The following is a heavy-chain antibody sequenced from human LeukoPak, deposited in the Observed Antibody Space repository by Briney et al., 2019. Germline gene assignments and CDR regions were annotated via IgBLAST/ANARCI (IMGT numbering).Heavy chain of an antibody. Sequence: ASVKVSCKASGYTFTSYDINWVRQATGQGLEWMGWMNPNSGSTGYAQKFQGRVTITRNASISTAYMELSGLRSEDTAVYYCARGRSTGYPYYFEYWGQGTLVTVSS. CDR3: ARGRSTGYPYYFEY. D-gene: IGHD5-12*01. J-gene: IGHJ4*02. CDR1: GYTFTSYD. V-gene: IGHV1-8*03. CDR2: MNPNSGST.